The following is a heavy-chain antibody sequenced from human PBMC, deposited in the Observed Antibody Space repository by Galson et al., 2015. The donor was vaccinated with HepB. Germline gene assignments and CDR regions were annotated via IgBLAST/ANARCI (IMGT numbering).Heavy chain of an antibody. J-gene: IGHJ4*02. CDR1: GYTFARYW. CDR2: IYPGDSDT. D-gene: IGHD5-24*01. CDR3: ARDGGSGYNYDY. Sequence: QSGAEVKKPGQSLMISCEGTGYTFARYWIAWVRQMPGKGLEWMGIIYPGDSDTRYSPSFQGQVTIAADKAIGTAYLQWDSLEASDTAMYYCARDGGSGYNYDYWGQGTLVTVSS. V-gene: IGHV5-51*03.